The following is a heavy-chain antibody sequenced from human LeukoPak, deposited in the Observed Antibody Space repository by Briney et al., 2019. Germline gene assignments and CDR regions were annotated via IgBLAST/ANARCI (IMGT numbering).Heavy chain of an antibody. J-gene: IGHJ3*02. CDR3: AKDLYYYDSSGYYPALDI. D-gene: IGHD3-22*01. V-gene: IGHV3-23*01. CDR1: GFTFSSYA. Sequence: GGSLRLSCAASGFTFSSYAMSWVRQAPGKGLEWVSAISGSGGSTYYADSVKGRFTISRDNSKNTLYLQMNSLRAEDTAVYYCAKDLYYYDSSGYYPALDIWGQGTMVTVSS. CDR2: ISGSGGST.